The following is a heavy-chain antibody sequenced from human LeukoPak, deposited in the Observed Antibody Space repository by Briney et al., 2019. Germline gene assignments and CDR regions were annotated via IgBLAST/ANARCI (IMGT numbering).Heavy chain of an antibody. Sequence: GGSLRLSCVASGFTFSTYSMNWVRQAPGKGLEWVSSISSSGNYIYYADSLKGRFTISRDNAKNTLYLQMNSLRAEDTAVYYCARGGSPPEALGDTFDIWGQGTMVTVSS. CDR1: GFTFSTYS. J-gene: IGHJ3*02. CDR3: ARGGSPPEALGDTFDI. D-gene: IGHD1-26*01. V-gene: IGHV3-21*01. CDR2: ISSSGNYI.